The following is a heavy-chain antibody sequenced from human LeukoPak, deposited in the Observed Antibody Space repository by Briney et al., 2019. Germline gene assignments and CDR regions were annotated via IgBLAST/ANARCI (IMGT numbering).Heavy chain of an antibody. V-gene: IGHV4-59*08. D-gene: IGHD2-2*01. CDR1: GGSISTYY. CDR3: ARGLATAQGEAAMPL. J-gene: IGHJ4*02. CDR2: MYYSGSA. Sequence: SETLSLTCSVSGGSISTYYWSWIRQPPGKGLEWIGYMYYSGSAYYNPSLKSRVTISVDTSKNQFSLKFSSVTAADTAVYYCARGLATAQGEAAMPLWGQGTLVTVSS.